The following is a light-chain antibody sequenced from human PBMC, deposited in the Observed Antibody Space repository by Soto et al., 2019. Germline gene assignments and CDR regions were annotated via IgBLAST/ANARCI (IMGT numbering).Light chain of an antibody. V-gene: IGLV2-14*01. J-gene: IGLJ1*01. CDR1: SSDVGNYIF. CDR2: DIN. CDR3: SSYTSSSTYV. Sequence: QSVLTQPASVSGSPGQSITISCTGTSSDVGNYIFVSWYRQHPGKAPKLMIYDINNRPSGVSNRFSGSKSGNTAFLTISGLQAEDEADYYCSSYTSSSTYVFGTGTKVTVL.